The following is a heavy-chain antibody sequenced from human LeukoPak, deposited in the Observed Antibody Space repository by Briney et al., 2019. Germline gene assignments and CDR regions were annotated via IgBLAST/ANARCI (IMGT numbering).Heavy chain of an antibody. Sequence: SEPLTLTCTVSGGPISSGAYYWRWIRQHPGKGLEWIGYIYYNGGTYSNPSLESRIIISVDTSKNQFSLKLRSVTAADTAVYYCARTPSKHYYDYWGQGTLVTVSS. CDR3: ARTPSKHYYDY. CDR2: IYYNGGT. CDR1: GGPISSGAYY. V-gene: IGHV4-31*03. J-gene: IGHJ4*02.